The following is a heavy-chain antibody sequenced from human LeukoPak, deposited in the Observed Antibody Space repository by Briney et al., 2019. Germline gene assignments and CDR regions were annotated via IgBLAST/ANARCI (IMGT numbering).Heavy chain of an antibody. D-gene: IGHD3-22*01. CDR2: IWYDGSNK. Sequence: PGRSLRLSCAASGFTFSNYGMHWVRQAPGKGLEWVAVIWYDGSNKYYADSVKGRFTISRDNSKNTLYLQMNSLRAEDTAVYYCARGDYYDSSGYSQYSQHWGQGTLVTVSS. V-gene: IGHV3-33*01. CDR1: GFTFSNYG. CDR3: ARGDYYDSSGYSQYSQH. J-gene: IGHJ1*01.